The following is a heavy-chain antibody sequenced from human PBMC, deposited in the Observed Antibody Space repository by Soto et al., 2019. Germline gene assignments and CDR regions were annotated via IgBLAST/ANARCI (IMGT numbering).Heavy chain of an antibody. D-gene: IGHD3-3*01. CDR3: TYYGDDDYYYGMDV. CDR2: IIPILGIA. J-gene: IGHJ6*02. CDR1: GGTFSSYT. V-gene: IGHV1-69*02. Sequence: QVQLVQSGAEVKKPGSSVKVSCKASGGTFSSYTISWVRQAPGQGLEWMGRIIPILGIANYAQKFQGRVTITADKSTSTAYMELSSLRSEDTAVYYCTYYGDDDYYYGMDVWGQGTTVTVSS.